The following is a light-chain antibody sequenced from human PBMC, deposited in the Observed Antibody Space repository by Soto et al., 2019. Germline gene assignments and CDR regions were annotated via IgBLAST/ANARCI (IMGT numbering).Light chain of an antibody. V-gene: IGKV3-20*01. CDR1: QSVSSSY. Sequence: EIVLTQSPGTLSLSPGERATLSCRASQSVSSSYLAWYQQKPGQAPRLLVYGASSRATGIPDRFSGSGYGTDFTLTISRLEPEDFAVYYCQQYGSSRTFGQGTKVDI. CDR3: QQYGSSRT. J-gene: IGKJ1*01. CDR2: GAS.